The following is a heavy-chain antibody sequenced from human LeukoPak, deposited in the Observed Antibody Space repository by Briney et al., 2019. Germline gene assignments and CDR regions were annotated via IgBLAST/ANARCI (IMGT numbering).Heavy chain of an antibody. CDR3: ARASSPYNWYFDL. CDR2: VGAGNGDT. V-gene: IGHV1-18*01. Sequence: ASVKVSCKASGYSFNNHGLSWVRQAPGQGLEWVGWVGAGNGDTHYAQKLQGRVTMTTDTSTYTAYMDLRSLRSDDTAVYYCARASSPYNWYFDLWGRGTLVTVSP. CDR1: GYSFNNHG. J-gene: IGHJ2*01. D-gene: IGHD4-11*01.